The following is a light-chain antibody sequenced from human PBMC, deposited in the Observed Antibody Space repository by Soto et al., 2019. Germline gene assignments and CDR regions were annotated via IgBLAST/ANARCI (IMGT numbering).Light chain of an antibody. J-gene: IGLJ1*01. CDR1: SSDVGKYDR. Sequence: QSVLTQPPSVSGSPGQSVTISCTGTSSDVGKYDRVSWYQQPPGTAPKPIIYEVTNRPSGVPARFSGSKSGNTASLTISGLQAEDEADYYSSSYTSTSRYVFGAGTKVTVL. CDR2: EVT. CDR3: SSYTSTSRYV. V-gene: IGLV2-18*02.